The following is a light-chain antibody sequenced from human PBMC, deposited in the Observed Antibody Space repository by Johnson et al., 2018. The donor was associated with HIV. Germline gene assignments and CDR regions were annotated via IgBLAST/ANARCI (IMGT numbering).Light chain of an antibody. V-gene: IGLV1-51*02. Sequence: QSVLTQPPSVSAAPGQKVTISCSGGSSNIGKNYVSWYQQLPGTAPKLLIYENIKRPSGIPDRISGSKSGTSATLGITGLQTGDEADYYCGTWDSRLSAGHVFGTGTNVTVL. J-gene: IGLJ1*01. CDR3: GTWDSRLSAGHV. CDR1: SSNIGKNY. CDR2: ENI.